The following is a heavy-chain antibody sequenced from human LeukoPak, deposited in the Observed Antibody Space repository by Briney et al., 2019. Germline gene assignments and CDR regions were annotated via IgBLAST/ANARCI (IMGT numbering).Heavy chain of an antibody. J-gene: IGHJ5*02. CDR1: GFTFSNYW. Sequence: GGSLRLSCAASGFTFSNYWLTWVRQAPGKGLEWVANIKHDGSDQHYLDSVKGRFTISRDNAKNSLYLQMNSLRAEDTAVYYCARGIATGIDFFDPWGQGTLVTVSS. CDR2: IKHDGSDQ. D-gene: IGHD6-13*01. V-gene: IGHV3-7*01. CDR3: ARGIATGIDFFDP.